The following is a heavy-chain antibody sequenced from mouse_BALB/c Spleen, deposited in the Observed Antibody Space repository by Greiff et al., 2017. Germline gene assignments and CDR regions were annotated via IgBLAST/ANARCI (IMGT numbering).Heavy chain of an antibody. J-gene: IGHJ1*01. CDR3: ASYYGSGDWYFDV. CDR2: ISYSGST. V-gene: IGHV3-8*02. Sequence: DVKLVESGPSLVKPSQTLSLTCSVTGDSITSGYWNWIRKFPGNKLEYMGYISYSGSTYYNPSLKSRISITRDTSKNQYYLQLNSVTTEDTATYYCASYYGSGDWYFDVWGAGTTVTVSS. D-gene: IGHD1-1*01. CDR1: GDSITSGY.